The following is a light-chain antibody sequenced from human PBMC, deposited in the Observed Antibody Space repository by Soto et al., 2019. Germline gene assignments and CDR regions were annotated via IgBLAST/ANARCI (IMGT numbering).Light chain of an antibody. Sequence: DIQLTQAPSFLSASVGDRVTITCRASQGISSYLAWYQQKPGKAPKLLVYAASALQGGVPSRFSGSGSGTEFTLRISRLQPEDFATYFCQQLNSYPFTFGPGTKV. V-gene: IGKV1-9*01. J-gene: IGKJ3*01. CDR2: AAS. CDR3: QQLNSYPFT. CDR1: QGISSY.